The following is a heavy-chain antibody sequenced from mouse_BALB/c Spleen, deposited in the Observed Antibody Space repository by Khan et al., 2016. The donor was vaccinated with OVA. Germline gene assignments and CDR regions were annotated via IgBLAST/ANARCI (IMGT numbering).Heavy chain of an antibody. CDR3: TRSGYGTFAY. CDR1: GYTFTSYY. V-gene: IGHV1S81*02. Sequence: QVQLQQSGAELVKPGASVKLSCKASGYTFTSYYMYWVKQRPGQGLEWIGEINPSDGDTNFDDKFKSKATLTVDKSSSTAYMQISSLTSEDSAVDYCTRSGYGTFAYWGQGTPVTVSA. CDR2: INPSDGDT. D-gene: IGHD2-1*01. J-gene: IGHJ3*01.